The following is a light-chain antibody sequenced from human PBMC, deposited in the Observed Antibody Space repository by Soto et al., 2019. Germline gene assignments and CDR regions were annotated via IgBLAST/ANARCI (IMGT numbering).Light chain of an antibody. CDR1: QSVSSSY. CDR3: QQYGDSPT. CDR2: AAS. Sequence: ESVLTQSPGTLSLSPGERATLSCRASQSVSSSYLAWYQQKPGQAPRLLIYAASSRATGIPDRFSGSGSGTDFTLTISRLEPEDFAVYYCQQYGDSPTFGQGTKVDIK. V-gene: IGKV3-20*01. J-gene: IGKJ1*01.